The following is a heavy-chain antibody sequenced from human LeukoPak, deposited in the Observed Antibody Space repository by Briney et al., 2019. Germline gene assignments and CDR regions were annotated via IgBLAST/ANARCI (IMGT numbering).Heavy chain of an antibody. J-gene: IGHJ4*02. CDR1: GGSISSGGYY. CDR2: IYYSGST. V-gene: IGHV4-31*03. CDR3: ARGGRGYSYGYFNY. D-gene: IGHD5-18*01. Sequence: SETLSLTCTVSGGSISSGGYYWSWIRQHPGKGLEWIGYIYYSGSTYYNPYLKSRVTKTVDTSKNQFSLKLSSVTAADTAVYYCARGGRGYSYGYFNYWGQGTLVTVSS.